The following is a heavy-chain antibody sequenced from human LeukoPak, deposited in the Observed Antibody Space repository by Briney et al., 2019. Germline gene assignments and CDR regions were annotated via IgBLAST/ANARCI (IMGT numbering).Heavy chain of an antibody. Sequence: SETLSLTCAVSGGSISSSNWWNWVRQPPGKGLEWIGEIYLSGRTTYSPSLKSRATISADKSKNQFSLRLSSVAAADTAVYYCASGFYNSSGFYAAFVIWGLGTLVTVSS. V-gene: IGHV4-4*02. CDR3: ASGFYNSSGFYAAFVI. CDR1: GGSISSSNW. D-gene: IGHD3-22*01. J-gene: IGHJ3*02. CDR2: IYLSGRT.